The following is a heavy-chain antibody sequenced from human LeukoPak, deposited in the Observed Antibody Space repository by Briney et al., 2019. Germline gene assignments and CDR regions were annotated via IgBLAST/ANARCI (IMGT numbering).Heavy chain of an antibody. CDR2: IKQDGGEK. CDR3: ARSGYDSSGYRIEDY. D-gene: IGHD3-22*01. Sequence: GGSLRLSCTASGFTFSSFWMTWVRQAPGKGLEWVANIKQDGGEKYYVDSVKGRFTISRDSAKNSLYLQMNNLRAEDTAVYYCARSGYDSSGYRIEDYWGQGTLVTVSS. V-gene: IGHV3-7*01. J-gene: IGHJ4*02. CDR1: GFTFSSFW.